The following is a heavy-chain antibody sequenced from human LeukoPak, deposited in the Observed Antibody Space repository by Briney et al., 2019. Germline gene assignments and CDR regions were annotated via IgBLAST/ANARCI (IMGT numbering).Heavy chain of an antibody. CDR2: IWYDGSKK. D-gene: IGHD4-17*01. CDR1: GFIFSTYG. CDR3: AREDTGRLDY. Sequence: PGGSLRLSCAASGFIFSTYGMHWVRQAPGKGLEWVAVIWYDGSKKYYADSVKGRFTISRDNSKNTLYLQMDSLRAEDTAVYYCAREDTGRLDYWGQGTLVTVPS. J-gene: IGHJ4*02. V-gene: IGHV3-33*01.